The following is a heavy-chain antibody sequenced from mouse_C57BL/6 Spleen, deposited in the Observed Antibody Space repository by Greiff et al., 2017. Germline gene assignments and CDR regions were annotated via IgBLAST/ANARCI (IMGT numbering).Heavy chain of an antibody. D-gene: IGHD2-4*01. V-gene: IGHV1-55*01. J-gene: IGHJ3*01. Sequence: VQLVESGAELVKPGASVKMSCKASGYTFTSYWITWVKQRPGQGLEWIGDIYPGSGSTNYNEKFKSKATLTVDTSSSTAYMQLSSLTSEDSAVYYCAREEDYEFAYWGQGTLVTVSA. CDR2: IYPGSGST. CDR1: GYTFTSYW. CDR3: AREEDYEFAY.